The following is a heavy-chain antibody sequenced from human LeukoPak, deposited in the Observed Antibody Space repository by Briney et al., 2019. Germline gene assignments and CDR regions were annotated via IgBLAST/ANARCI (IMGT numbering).Heavy chain of an antibody. V-gene: IGHV4-39*01. CDR3: AATSFWSGYGYDY. D-gene: IGHD3-3*01. CDR1: GGSISSSSYY. CDR2: IYYSGST. J-gene: IGHJ4*02. Sequence: IPSETLSLTCTVSGGSISSSSYYWGWIRQPPGKGLEWIGSIYYSGSTYYNPSLKSRVTISVDTSKNQFSLKLSSVTAADTAVYYCAATSFWSGYGYDYWGQGTLVTVSS.